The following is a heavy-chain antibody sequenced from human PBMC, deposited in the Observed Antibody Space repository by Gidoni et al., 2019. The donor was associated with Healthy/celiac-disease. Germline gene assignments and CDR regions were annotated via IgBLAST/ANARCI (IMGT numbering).Heavy chain of an antibody. Sequence: EVQLLESGGGLVQPGGSLRLSCAASGFTFSSYAMSWVRQAPGKGLGWVSAISGSGGSTYYADSVKGRFTIARDNSKNTLYLQMNSLRAEDTAVYYCAKVFLEWHSDFDYWGQGTLVTVSS. J-gene: IGHJ4*02. D-gene: IGHD3-3*01. V-gene: IGHV3-23*01. CDR1: GFTFSSYA. CDR2: ISGSGGST. CDR3: AKVFLEWHSDFDY.